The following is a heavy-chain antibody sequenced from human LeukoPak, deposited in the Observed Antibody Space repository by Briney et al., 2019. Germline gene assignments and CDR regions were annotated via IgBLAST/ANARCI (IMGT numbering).Heavy chain of an antibody. CDR1: GGSISGYY. J-gene: IGHJ3*02. V-gene: IGHV4-59*08. D-gene: IGHD5-24*01. Sequence: PSETLPLTCTVSGGSISGYYWSWIRQPPGKGLEWIGYIYYSGGTDYNPSLKSRVTISVDTSKNQFSLKLRSVTAADTAVYYCARHVTISGPYDASDIWGQGTMVTVSP. CDR2: IYYSGGT. CDR3: ARHVTISGPYDASDI.